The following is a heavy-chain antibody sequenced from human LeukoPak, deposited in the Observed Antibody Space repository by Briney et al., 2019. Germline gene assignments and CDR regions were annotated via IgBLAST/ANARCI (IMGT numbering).Heavy chain of an antibody. J-gene: IGHJ4*02. CDR2: IYYSGST. CDR1: GGSISSGDYY. D-gene: IGHD2-15*01. V-gene: IGHV4-30-4*08. CDR3: ASLYCSGGSCYALYFDY. Sequence: PSETLSLTCTVSGGSISSGDYYWSWIRQPPGKGLEWIGYIYYSGSTYYNPSLKSRVTISVDTSKNQFSLKLSSVTAADTAVYYCASLYCSGGSCYALYFDYWGQGTMVTVSS.